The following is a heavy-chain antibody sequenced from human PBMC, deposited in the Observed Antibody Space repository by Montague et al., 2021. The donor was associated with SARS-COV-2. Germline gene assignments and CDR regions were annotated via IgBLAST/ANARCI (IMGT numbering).Heavy chain of an antibody. D-gene: IGHD6-13*01. CDR3: AHRPSIAAAGTFRFDP. CDR1: GFSLSTSGVG. J-gene: IGHJ5*02. Sequence: PALVKPTQTLTLTCTFSGFSLSTSGVGVGWIRQPPGKALEWLALIYWDDDKRYSPSLKSRLTITKDTSKNQVVLTMTNMDPVDTATYYCAHRPSIAAAGTFRFDPWGQGALVTVPS. CDR2: IYWDDDK. V-gene: IGHV2-5*02.